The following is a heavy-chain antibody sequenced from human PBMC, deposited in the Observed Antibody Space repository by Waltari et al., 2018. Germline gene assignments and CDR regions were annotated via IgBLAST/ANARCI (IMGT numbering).Heavy chain of an antibody. CDR3: ATYIGASIGTAAFDV. V-gene: IGHV4-39*01. CDR1: GGSITTNRHY. D-gene: IGHD5-12*01. J-gene: IGHJ3*01. CDR2: TPYNGAT. Sequence: QLQLQESGPGLVKPSETLSLTCSVSGGSITTNRHYWGWIRQPPGQGLEWIATTPYNGATYTSPSLESRLTMSRDTSKNQLSLTLGSVTAADTSVYFCATYIGASIGTAAFDVWGQGTMVTVSS.